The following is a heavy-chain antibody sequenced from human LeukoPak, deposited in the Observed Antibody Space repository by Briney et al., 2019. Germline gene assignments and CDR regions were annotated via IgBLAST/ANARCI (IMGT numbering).Heavy chain of an antibody. Sequence: GGSLRLSCAASGFTFSSYEMNWVRQAPGKGLEWVSAIGAGGGSTYSADSVRGRFTISRDNSKNTLYLQMNSLRADDTAVYFCAKGPAGDILEYWGHGALVTVSS. J-gene: IGHJ4*01. CDR3: AKGPAGDILEY. CDR1: GFTFSSYE. D-gene: IGHD4-17*01. V-gene: IGHV3-23*01. CDR2: IGAGGGST.